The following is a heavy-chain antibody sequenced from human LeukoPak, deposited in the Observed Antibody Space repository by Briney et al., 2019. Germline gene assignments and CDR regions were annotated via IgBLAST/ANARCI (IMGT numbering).Heavy chain of an antibody. CDR3: AREEGATNFDY. J-gene: IGHJ4*02. Sequence: GGSLRLSCAASGFTSSSYAMSWVRQAPGKGLEWVSAISDSGNTYHADSVKGRFTISRDNAKNSLYLQMNSLRAEDTALYYCAREEGATNFDYWGQGTLVTVSS. D-gene: IGHD1-26*01. V-gene: IGHV3-23*01. CDR2: ISDSGNT. CDR1: GFTSSSYA.